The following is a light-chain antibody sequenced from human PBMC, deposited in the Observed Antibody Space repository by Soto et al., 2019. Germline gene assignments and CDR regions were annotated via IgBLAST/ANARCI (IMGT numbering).Light chain of an antibody. CDR1: QSISSY. CDR2: AAS. CDR3: QQSYSTLT. V-gene: IGKV1-39*01. J-gene: IGKJ4*01. Sequence: DIQMTQSPSSLSASVGDRVTITFRASQSISSYLNWYQQKPGKAPKLLIYAASSLQSGVPSRFSGSGSGTDFTLTISSLQPEDFATYYCQQSYSTLTFGGGINV.